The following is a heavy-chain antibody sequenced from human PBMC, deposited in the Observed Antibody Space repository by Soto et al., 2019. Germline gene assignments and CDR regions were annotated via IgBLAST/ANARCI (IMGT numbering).Heavy chain of an antibody. Sequence: QVQLVESGGGVVQPGRSLRLSCAASGFTFSTSAMHWVRQAPGKGLEWLATIWYDGSNKYYADSVKGRFTISRDNSKKTLGLQMDSLRSEDTALYSCAKASTPFWYLDLWGRGTLVTVSS. J-gene: IGHJ2*01. CDR3: AKASTPFWYLDL. V-gene: IGHV3-33*06. CDR2: IWYDGSNK. D-gene: IGHD2-15*01. CDR1: GFTFSTSA.